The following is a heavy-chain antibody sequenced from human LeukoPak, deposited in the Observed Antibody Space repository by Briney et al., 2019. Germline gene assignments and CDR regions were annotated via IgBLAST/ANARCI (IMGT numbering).Heavy chain of an antibody. J-gene: IGHJ5*02. V-gene: IGHV4-31*03. CDR3: ARADYYDSSGYYSREPRFDP. CDR2: IYYSGST. D-gene: IGHD3-22*01. Sequence: PSQTLSLTCTVSGGSISSGGYSWSWIRQHPGKGLEWIGYIYYSGSTYYNPSLKSRVTISVDTSKNQFSLKLSSVTAADTAVYYCARADYYDSSGYYSREPRFDPWGQGTLVTVSS. CDR1: GGSISSGGYS.